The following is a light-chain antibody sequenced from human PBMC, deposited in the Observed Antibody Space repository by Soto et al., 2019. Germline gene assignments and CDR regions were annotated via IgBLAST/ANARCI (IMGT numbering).Light chain of an antibody. CDR2: DVS. CDR3: QQYNNWPFS. CDR1: QGVTTN. J-gene: IGKJ5*01. Sequence: EMVITQSPASLSVSPGEGVTLSCRAGQGVTTNFAWYQQKSGQSPRLLIYDVSTRATGVPARFSGTGSETDFTLTISGLQSEDSAVYFCQQYNNWPFSFGQGTRLEIK. V-gene: IGKV3-15*01.